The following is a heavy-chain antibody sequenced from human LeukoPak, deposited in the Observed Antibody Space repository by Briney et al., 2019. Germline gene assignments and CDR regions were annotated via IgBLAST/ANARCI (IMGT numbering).Heavy chain of an antibody. Sequence: SETLSLTCTVSGGSISSYYWSWIRQPPGKGLEWIGYIYYSGSTNYNPSLKSRVTISVDTSKNQFSLKLSSVTAADTAVYYCARARWELRVAHYYYGMDVWGQGTTVTVSS. CDR3: ARARWELRVAHYYYGMDV. V-gene: IGHV4-59*01. CDR1: GGSISSYY. CDR2: IYYSGST. D-gene: IGHD1-26*01. J-gene: IGHJ6*02.